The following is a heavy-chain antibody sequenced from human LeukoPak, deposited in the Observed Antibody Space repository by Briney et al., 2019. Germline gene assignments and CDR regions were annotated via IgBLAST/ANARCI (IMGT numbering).Heavy chain of an antibody. D-gene: IGHD3-16*01. CDR1: GFTFSNAW. V-gene: IGHV3-15*01. Sequence: PGGSLRLSCAASGFTFSNAWMSWVRQAPGKGLEWVGRIKSKTDGGTTDYAAPVKGRFTISREDSNNTLYLQMNSLKTEDTAVYYCTTDYDLRAFDIWGQGTMVTVSS. CDR3: TTDYDLRAFDI. J-gene: IGHJ3*02. CDR2: IKSKTDGGTT.